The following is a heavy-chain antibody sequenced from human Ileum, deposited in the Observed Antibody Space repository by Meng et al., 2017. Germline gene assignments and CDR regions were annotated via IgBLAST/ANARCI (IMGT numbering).Heavy chain of an antibody. CDR3: ARDLSTGL. CDR1: GFTFSSYW. J-gene: IGHJ4*02. CDR2: IKQDGSEK. Sequence: GGSLRLSCATSGFTFSSYWMDWVRQAPGKGLEWVAHIKQDGSEKNYVDSVKGRFTISRDNAKNSLYLQMNSLRAEDTAVYYCARDLSTGLWGQGTLVTVSS. V-gene: IGHV3-7*01.